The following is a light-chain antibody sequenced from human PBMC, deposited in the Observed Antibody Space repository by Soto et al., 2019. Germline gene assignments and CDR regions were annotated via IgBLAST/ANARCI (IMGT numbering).Light chain of an antibody. CDR2: SDS. V-gene: IGLV1-44*01. J-gene: IGLJ3*02. CDR1: SSNIGNNP. CDR3: AGWDDSLNAWV. Sequence: QSVLTQPPSASGTPGQRVTISCSGSSSNIGNNPVSWYQQLPGTAPKLLIYSDSQRPSGVPDRFSGSKSGTSASLAISGLQSEDEADYYCAGWDDSLNAWVFGGGTKLTVL.